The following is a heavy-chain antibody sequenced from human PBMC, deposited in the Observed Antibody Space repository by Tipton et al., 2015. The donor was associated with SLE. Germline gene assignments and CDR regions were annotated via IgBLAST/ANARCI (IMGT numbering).Heavy chain of an antibody. CDR2: IRSKAYGGTT. CDR1: GFTFGDYA. V-gene: IGHV3-49*03. J-gene: IGHJ3*02. Sequence: SLRLSCTASGFTFGDYAMSWFRQAPGKGLEWVGFIRSKAYGGTTEYAASVKGRFTISRDDSKSIAYLQMNSLKTEDTAVYYCARRYIVAGPSDAFDIWGQGTMVTVSS. D-gene: IGHD2-21*01. CDR3: ARRYIVAGPSDAFDI.